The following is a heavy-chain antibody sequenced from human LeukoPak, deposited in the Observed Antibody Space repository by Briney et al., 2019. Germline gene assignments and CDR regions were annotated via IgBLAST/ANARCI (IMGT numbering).Heavy chain of an antibody. J-gene: IGHJ4*02. CDR3: ASDSGYESFDY. D-gene: IGHD5-12*01. Sequence: SSETLSLTCTVSVGSISSSSYYWGWIRQPPGKGLEWIGSNYYTANTYNNPSLKSRVTISVDTSKNHFSLKLSSVTAADTAVYYCASDSGYESFDYWGQGTLVTVSS. CDR1: VGSISSSSYY. CDR2: NYYTANT. V-gene: IGHV4-39*02.